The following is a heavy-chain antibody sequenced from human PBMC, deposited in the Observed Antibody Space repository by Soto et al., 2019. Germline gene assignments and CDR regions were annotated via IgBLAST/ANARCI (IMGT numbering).Heavy chain of an antibody. Sequence: QLQLQESGPGLVRPSETLSLTCSVSGGSMTTYNSSWGWVRRPPGQGLEWIGRIYYGANPYYNPSLKSRVTLSVDTSKSQFSLKLNYVTAADTAVYDWARHEGSGSYFPNWGQGPLVTVSS. CDR3: ARHEGSGSYFPN. CDR1: GGSMTTYNSS. CDR2: IYYGANP. V-gene: IGHV4-39*01. J-gene: IGHJ4*02. D-gene: IGHD3-10*01.